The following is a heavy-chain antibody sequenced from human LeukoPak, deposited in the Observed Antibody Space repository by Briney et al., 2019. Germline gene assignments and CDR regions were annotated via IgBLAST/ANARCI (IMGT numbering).Heavy chain of an antibody. V-gene: IGHV1-46*01. Sequence: ASVKVSCKASGYTFPSYFMHWVRQAPGQGLEWMGIINPSGGSTSYAQKFQGRVTMTRDTSTSTVYMELSSLRSEDTAVYYCARDPLFTLRFLEWLPDPRFDPWGQGTLVTVSS. J-gene: IGHJ5*02. CDR2: INPSGGST. CDR3: ARDPLFTLRFLEWLPDPRFDP. CDR1: GYTFPSYF. D-gene: IGHD3-3*01.